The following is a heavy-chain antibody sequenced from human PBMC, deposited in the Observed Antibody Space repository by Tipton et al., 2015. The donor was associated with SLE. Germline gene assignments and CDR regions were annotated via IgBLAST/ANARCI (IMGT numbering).Heavy chain of an antibody. CDR2: IYYSGGT. V-gene: IGHV4-59*01. CDR3: ARRVRGGWYDY. J-gene: IGHJ4*02. CDR1: GGSISSYY. Sequence: TLSLTCTVSGGSISSYYWSWIRQPPGKGLEWIGYIYYSGGTKSNPSLKSRVTISVDTSKNQFSLKLCSVTAADTAVYYCARRVRGGWYDYWGQGTLVTVSS. D-gene: IGHD6-19*01.